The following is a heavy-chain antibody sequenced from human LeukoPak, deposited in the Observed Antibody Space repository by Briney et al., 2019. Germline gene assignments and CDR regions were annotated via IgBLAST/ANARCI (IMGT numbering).Heavy chain of an antibody. J-gene: IGHJ4*02. D-gene: IGHD6-19*01. CDR3: ARTLQWLVLRVLDY. CDR1: GGTFSYYA. Sequence: SVKVSCKASGGTFSYYAINWVRQAPGQGLEWMGESIPIFGSVKFAQKFQGRVTITADESTSTVYMELNSLRSDDTAVYYCARTLQWLVLRVLDYWGQGTLVTVSS. V-gene: IGHV1-69*13. CDR2: SIPIFGSV.